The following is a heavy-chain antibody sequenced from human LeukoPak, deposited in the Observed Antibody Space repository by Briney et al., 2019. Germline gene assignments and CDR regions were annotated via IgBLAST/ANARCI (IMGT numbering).Heavy chain of an antibody. D-gene: IGHD3-10*01. CDR2: ISGSGGST. Sequence: GGSLRLSCAASGFTFSSYAMTWVRQAPGKGLEWVSDISGSGGSTYYADSVKGRFTISRDNSKNTLYLQMNSLRAEDTAVYYCAKEDLYGSVKWFDPWGQGTRVTVSS. J-gene: IGHJ5*02. V-gene: IGHV3-23*01. CDR3: AKEDLYGSVKWFDP. CDR1: GFTFSSYA.